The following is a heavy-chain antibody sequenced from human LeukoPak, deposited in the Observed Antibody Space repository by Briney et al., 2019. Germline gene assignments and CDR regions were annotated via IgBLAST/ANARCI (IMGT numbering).Heavy chain of an antibody. J-gene: IGHJ4*02. Sequence: GGSLRLSCAASGFTFSDYYMSWIRQAPGKGLEGVSYISSSGSTIYYADSVKGRFTISRDNAKNSLYLQMNSLRAEDTAVYYCARDKITMVRGAAGEFDYWGQGTLVTVSS. D-gene: IGHD3-10*01. CDR2: ISSSGSTI. CDR3: ARDKITMVRGAAGEFDY. V-gene: IGHV3-11*01. CDR1: GFTFSDYY.